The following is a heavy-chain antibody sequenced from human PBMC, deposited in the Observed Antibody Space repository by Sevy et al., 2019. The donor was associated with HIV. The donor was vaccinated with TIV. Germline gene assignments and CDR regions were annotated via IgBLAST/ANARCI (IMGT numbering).Heavy chain of an antibody. V-gene: IGHV3-7*01. CDR1: GFLFSSYE. CDR2: VKQDMSEK. J-gene: IGHJ4*02. D-gene: IGHD3-22*01. Sequence: GGSLRLSCTASGFLFSSYEMNWVRQAPGKGLEWVANVKQDMSEKYYADSVKGRFTISRDNAKNSLYLEMNSLRAEDTAVYYCARAQQITMLVVIGGLYFDFWGQGTLVTVSS. CDR3: ARAQQITMLVVIGGLYFDF.